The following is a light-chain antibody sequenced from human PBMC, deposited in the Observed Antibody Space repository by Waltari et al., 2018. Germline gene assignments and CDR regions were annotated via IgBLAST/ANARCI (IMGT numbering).Light chain of an antibody. CDR1: QHIGTY. CDR3: QQSNTPFT. J-gene: IGKJ3*01. CDR2: AAS. Sequence: DVQLTQSPSSLAASVGDRVSITCRASQHIGTYLNWYQQKPGKAPKLLIFAASTLQGGVPSRFSGTRSGTDFTLTISSLQPEDFATYYCQQSNTPFTFGPGTKVDIK. V-gene: IGKV1-39*01.